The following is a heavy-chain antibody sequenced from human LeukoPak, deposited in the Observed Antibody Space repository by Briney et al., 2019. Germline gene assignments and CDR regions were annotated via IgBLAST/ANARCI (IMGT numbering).Heavy chain of an antibody. J-gene: IGHJ4*02. CDR3: ARDHYGSGSY. V-gene: IGHV3-11*05. D-gene: IGHD3-10*01. CDR2: ISGSSSFT. CDR1: TFTPTDYY. Sequence: ARSLRLSCAAYTFTPTDYYMSCIRQAPGKGLEWVSYISGSSSFTNYADSVKGRFTISRDNAKNSLYLQMNSLRAEDMAVYYCARDHYGSGSYWGQGTLVNVSS.